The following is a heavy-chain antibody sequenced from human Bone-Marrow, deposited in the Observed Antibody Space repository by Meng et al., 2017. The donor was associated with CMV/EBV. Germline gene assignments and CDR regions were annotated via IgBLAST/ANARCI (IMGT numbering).Heavy chain of an antibody. CDR1: GFTFSSYS. V-gene: IGHV3-48*04. CDR2: ISSSSSTI. Sequence: GESLKISCAASGFTFSSYSMNWVRQAPGKGLEWVSYISSSSSTIYYADSVKGRFTISRDNAKNSLYLQMNSLRAEDTAVYYCSPVVRHYWGQGTLVTVSS. CDR3: SPVVRHY. D-gene: IGHD2-21*01. J-gene: IGHJ4*02.